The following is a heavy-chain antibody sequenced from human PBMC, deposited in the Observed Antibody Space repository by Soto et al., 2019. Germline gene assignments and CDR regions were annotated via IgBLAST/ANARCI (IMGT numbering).Heavy chain of an antibody. J-gene: IGHJ5*02. CDR3: ERDAFGVQASWFEP. V-gene: IGHV1-18*01. D-gene: IGHD3-10*01. CDR1: GYIFTTYS. Sequence: QIQLVQSGSEVRMPGASVKVSCKASGYIFTTYSITWVRQAPGQGLEWMGWVSASNGKTNYAQKFEDRVTMTTDTSTTTAHMELRSLRSDDTAVYYCERDAFGVQASWFEPWGQGPLVTVSS. CDR2: VSASNGKT.